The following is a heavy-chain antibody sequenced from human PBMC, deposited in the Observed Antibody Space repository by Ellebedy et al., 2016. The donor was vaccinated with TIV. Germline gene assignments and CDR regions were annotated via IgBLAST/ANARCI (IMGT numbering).Heavy chain of an antibody. J-gene: IGHJ3*02. V-gene: IGHV4-34*01. CDR1: GGSFSGYY. Sequence: SETLSLTXAVYGGSFSGYYWSWIRQPPGKGLEWIGEINHSGSTNYNPSLKSRVTISVDTSKNQFSLKLSSVTAADTAVYYCARVGGDIVVVPAAIHPTDAFDIWGQGTMVTVSS. CDR2: INHSGST. D-gene: IGHD2-2*01. CDR3: ARVGGDIVVVPAAIHPTDAFDI.